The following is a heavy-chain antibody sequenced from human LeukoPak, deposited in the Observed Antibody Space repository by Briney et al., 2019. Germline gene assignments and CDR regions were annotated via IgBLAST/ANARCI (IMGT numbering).Heavy chain of an antibody. J-gene: IGHJ6*02. CDR1: GYTFTSYD. CDR2: MNPNSGNT. CDR3: ARHDVVGYSSSWRLFGPHAPTYYYGMDV. D-gene: IGHD6-13*01. Sequence: GASVKVSCKASGYTFTSYDINWVRQATGQGLEWMGWMNPNSGNTGYAQKFQGRVTMTRNTSISTAYMELSSLRSEDTAVYYCARHDVVGYSSSWRLFGPHAPTYYYGMDVWGQGTTVTVSS. V-gene: IGHV1-8*01.